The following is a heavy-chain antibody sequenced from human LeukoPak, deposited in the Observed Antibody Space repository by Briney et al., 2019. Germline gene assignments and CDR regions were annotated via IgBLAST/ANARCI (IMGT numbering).Heavy chain of an antibody. Sequence: KPSETLSLTCAVYGGPFSGYYWSWIRRFPGKGLEWIGEINHSGNTNYNPSLKSRVTISVDTSKNQFSLNLSSVTAADTAVYYCVREPSGYCSSTSCYFYYYMDVWGKGTTVTVSS. V-gene: IGHV4-34*01. D-gene: IGHD2-2*01. CDR1: GGPFSGYY. J-gene: IGHJ6*03. CDR2: INHSGNT. CDR3: VREPSGYCSSTSCYFYYYMDV.